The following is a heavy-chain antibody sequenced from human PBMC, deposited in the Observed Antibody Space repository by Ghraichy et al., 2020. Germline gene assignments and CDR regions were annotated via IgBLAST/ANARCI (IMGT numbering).Heavy chain of an antibody. CDR3: AREGSELELGDV. V-gene: IGHV1-3*01. Sequence: ASVKVSCKASGYTFTSYAMHWVRQAPGQRLEWMGWINAGNGNTKYSQKFQGRVTITRDTSASTAYMELSSLRSEDTAVYYCAREGSELELGDVWGQGTTVTVSS. CDR1: GYTFTSYA. CDR2: INAGNGNT. D-gene: IGHD1-7*01. J-gene: IGHJ6*02.